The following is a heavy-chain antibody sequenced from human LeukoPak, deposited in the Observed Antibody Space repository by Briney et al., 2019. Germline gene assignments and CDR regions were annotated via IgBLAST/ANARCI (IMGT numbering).Heavy chain of an antibody. CDR2: TQYTGNS. CDR1: GGSISTYY. V-gene: IGHV4-59*01. CDR3: ARDAQHSYGRYFAY. J-gene: IGHJ4*02. D-gene: IGHD5-18*01. Sequence: SETLSLICTVSGGSISTYYWNWIRKSPGKGLEWIGFTQYTGNSNYNPSLRSRVTMSVDTSKNQVSLDLSSVTAADTAVYYCARDAQHSYGRYFAYWGQGILVTVSS.